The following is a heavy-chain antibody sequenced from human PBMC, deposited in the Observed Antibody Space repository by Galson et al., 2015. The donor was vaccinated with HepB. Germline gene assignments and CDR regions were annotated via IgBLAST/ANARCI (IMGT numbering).Heavy chain of an antibody. D-gene: IGHD5-12*01. CDR1: GFTFSSYT. CDR3: ARDRDQGKWLRAFDH. V-gene: IGHV3-30-3*01. Sequence: SLRLSCAASGFTFSSYTMHWVRQAPGKGLEWVAVISYDGSNKYYADSVRGRFTISRDNSKTTLYLQMNSLTAEDTAVFYCARDRDQGKWLRAFDHWGQGTLVTVSS. CDR2: ISYDGSNK. J-gene: IGHJ4*02.